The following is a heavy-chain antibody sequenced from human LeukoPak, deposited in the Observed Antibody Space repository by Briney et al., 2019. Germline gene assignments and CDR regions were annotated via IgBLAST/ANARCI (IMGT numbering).Heavy chain of an antibody. V-gene: IGHV4-31*03. D-gene: IGHD1-26*01. CDR2: IYYSGTT. CDR3: ARHGSGSYLGYFDY. CDR1: GGSFSSGGHY. Sequence: SETLSLTCSVSGGSFSSGGHYWSWIRQHPGKGLEWIGYIYYSGTTYYNPSLQSRVTISVDTSKNQFSLKLSSVTAADTAVYYCARHGSGSYLGYFDYWGQGTLVTVSS. J-gene: IGHJ4*02.